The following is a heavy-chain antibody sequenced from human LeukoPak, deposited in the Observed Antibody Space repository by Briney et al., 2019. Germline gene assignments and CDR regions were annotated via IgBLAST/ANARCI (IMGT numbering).Heavy chain of an antibody. CDR2: INHSGST. J-gene: IGHJ5*02. D-gene: IGHD3-22*01. V-gene: IGHV4-34*01. CDR3: ARGTKPDYYDSSGYYYDGWFDP. CDR1: GGSISSGGYS. Sequence: SETLSLTCAVSGGSISSGGYSWSWIRQPPGKGLEWIGEINHSGSTNYNPSLKSRVTISVDTSKNQFSLKLSSVTAADTAVYYCARGTKPDYYDSSGYYYDGWFDPWGQGTLVTVSS.